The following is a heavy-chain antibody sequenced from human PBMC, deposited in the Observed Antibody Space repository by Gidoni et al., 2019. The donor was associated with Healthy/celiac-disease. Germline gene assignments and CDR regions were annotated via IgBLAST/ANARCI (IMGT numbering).Heavy chain of an antibody. J-gene: IGHJ4*02. CDR3: AAIWYSSSSGPPGKGDY. V-gene: IGHV1-58*01. CDR1: GFTFTSSA. CDR2: IVVGSGNT. D-gene: IGHD6-6*01. Sequence: QMQLVQSGPEVKKPGTSVKVSCKASGFTFTSSAVQWVRQARGQRLEWIGWIVVGSGNTNYAQKFQERVTITRDMSTSTAYMELSSLRSEDTAVYYCAAIWYSSSSGPPGKGDYWGQGTLVTVSS.